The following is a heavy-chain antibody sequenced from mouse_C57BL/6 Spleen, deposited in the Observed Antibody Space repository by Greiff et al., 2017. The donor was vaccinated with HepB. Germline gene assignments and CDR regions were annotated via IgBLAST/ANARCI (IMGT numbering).Heavy chain of an antibody. Sequence: EVKLMESGGDLVKPGGSLKLSCAASGFTFSSYGMSWVRQTPDKRLEWVATISSGGSYTYYPDSVKGRFTISRDNAKNTLYLQMSSLKSEDTAMYYCARHYDYDKYFDVWGTGTTVTVSS. CDR1: GFTFSSYG. D-gene: IGHD2-4*01. J-gene: IGHJ1*03. CDR2: ISSGGSYT. CDR3: ARHYDYDKYFDV. V-gene: IGHV5-6*01.